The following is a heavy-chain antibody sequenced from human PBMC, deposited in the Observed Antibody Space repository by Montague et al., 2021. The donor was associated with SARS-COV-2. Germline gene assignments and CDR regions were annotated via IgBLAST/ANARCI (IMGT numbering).Heavy chain of an antibody. D-gene: IGHD3-22*01. CDR1: GGSISSSSYY. V-gene: IGHV4-39*01. CDR3: AGQGPSINKLVVVRPNHGFDP. J-gene: IGHJ5*01. Sequence: SETLSLTCTVSGGSISSSSYYWGWIRQPPGKGLEWIGSIYYSGSTYYNPSLKSRVTISVDTSKNQFSLKLSSVTAADTAVYYCAGQGPSINKLVVVRPNHGFDPWGQGTLVTVSS. CDR2: IYYSGST.